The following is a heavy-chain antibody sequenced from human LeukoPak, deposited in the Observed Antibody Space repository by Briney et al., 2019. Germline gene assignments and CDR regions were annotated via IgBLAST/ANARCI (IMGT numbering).Heavy chain of an antibody. CDR1: GFTFSSYG. J-gene: IGHJ4*02. Sequence: PGGSLRRSCAASGFTFSSYGMHWVRQAPGKGLEWVAVIWYDGSNKYYPDSVKGRFTISRDNSKNTLYLQMNSLRAEDTAVYYCAITSSGWYYFDYWGQGTLVTVSS. CDR2: IWYDGSNK. V-gene: IGHV3-33*01. D-gene: IGHD6-19*01. CDR3: AITSSGWYYFDY.